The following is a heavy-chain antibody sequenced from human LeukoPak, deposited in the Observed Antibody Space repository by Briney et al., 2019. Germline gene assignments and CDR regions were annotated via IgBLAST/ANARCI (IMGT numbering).Heavy chain of an antibody. CDR1: GFTFSNYI. V-gene: IGHV3-21*01. CDR2: ITTSSSYI. D-gene: IGHD2-8*01. Sequence: GGSLRLSCAASGFTFSNYIMSWVRQAPGKGLDWVSSITTSSSYIYYADSVKGRFTISRDNAKNSLYLQMHSLRAEDTALYYCARGGPSNGFDYWGQGTLVTVSS. J-gene: IGHJ4*02. CDR3: ARGGPSNGFDY.